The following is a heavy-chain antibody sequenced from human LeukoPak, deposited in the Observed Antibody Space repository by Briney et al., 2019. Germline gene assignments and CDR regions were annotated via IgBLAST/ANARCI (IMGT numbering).Heavy chain of an antibody. J-gene: IGHJ3*02. V-gene: IGHV4-34*01. D-gene: IGHD3-10*01. Sequence: PSETLSLTCAVYGGSFSGYYWSWIRQPPGKGLEWIGEINHSGSTNYNPSLKSRVTISVDTSKNQFSLKLSSVTAADTAVYYCARDGVLLWFGEFHARPGAFDIWGQGTMVTVSS. CDR3: ARDGVLLWFGEFHARPGAFDI. CDR2: INHSGST. CDR1: GGSFSGYY.